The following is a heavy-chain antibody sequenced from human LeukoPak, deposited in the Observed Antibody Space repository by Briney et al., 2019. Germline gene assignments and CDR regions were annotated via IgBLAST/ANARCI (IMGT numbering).Heavy chain of an antibody. Sequence: ASETLSLTCTVSGGSISSSSYYWGWIRQPPGKGLEWIGSIYYSGSTYYNPSLKSRVTISVDTSKNQFSLKLSSVTAADTAVYYCAREGDYEDYYYGMDVWGQGTTVTVSS. V-gene: IGHV4-39*07. CDR3: AREGDYEDYYYGMDV. CDR1: GGSISSSSYY. J-gene: IGHJ6*02. D-gene: IGHD4-17*01. CDR2: IYYSGST.